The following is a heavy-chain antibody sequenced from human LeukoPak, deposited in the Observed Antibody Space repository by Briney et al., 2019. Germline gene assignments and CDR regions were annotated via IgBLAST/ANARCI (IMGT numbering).Heavy chain of an antibody. CDR1: GYIFTTYW. CDR3: VRYGDSSGYSYNWFDP. D-gene: IGHD3-22*01. CDR2: IYPGDSDT. Sequence: GESLKISCKASGYIFTTYWIGWVRQMPGKGLEWMGIIYPGDSDTRYSPSFQGQITISADKSISTAFLQWSSLKASDTAMYYCVRYGDSSGYSYNWFDPWGQGTLVTVSS. J-gene: IGHJ5*02. V-gene: IGHV5-51*01.